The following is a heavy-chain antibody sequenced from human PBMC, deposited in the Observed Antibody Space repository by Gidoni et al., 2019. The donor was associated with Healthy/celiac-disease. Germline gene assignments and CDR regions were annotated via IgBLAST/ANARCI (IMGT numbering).Heavy chain of an antibody. V-gene: IGHV1-46*03. J-gene: IGHJ5*02. D-gene: IGHD3-3*01. CDR1: GYPFTSYY. CDR2: INPSGGST. CDR3: ARGFGVVIIGNWFDP. Sequence: QVQLVQSGAEVKKPGASVKVSCTASGYPFTSYYLHWVRQAPGQGLEWMGIINPSGGSTSYAQKLQGRVTMTRDTSTSTVYMELSSLRAEDTAVYYCARGFGVVIIGNWFDPWGQGTLVTVSS.